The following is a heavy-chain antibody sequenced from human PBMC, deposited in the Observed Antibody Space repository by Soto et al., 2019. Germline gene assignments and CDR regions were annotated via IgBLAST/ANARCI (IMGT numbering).Heavy chain of an antibody. V-gene: IGHV4-4*07. Sequence: SETLSLTCIVSGVSVRSYTWSWVRQPANKGLEWIGRVFSSVSATYNPSLKSRVSISMDTPENRISLKLDSVTAADAGVYFCARDGMTTGDTWGQGTMVTVST. CDR1: GVSVRSYT. CDR2: VFSSVSA. J-gene: IGHJ4*02. D-gene: IGHD2-21*02. CDR3: ARDGMTTGDT.